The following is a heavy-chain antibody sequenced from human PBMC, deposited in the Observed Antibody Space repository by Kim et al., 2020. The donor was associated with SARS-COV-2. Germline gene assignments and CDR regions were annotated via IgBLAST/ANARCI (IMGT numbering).Heavy chain of an antibody. V-gene: IGHV4-59*01. CDR2: IYDIGIT. J-gene: IGHJ4*02. D-gene: IGHD3-10*01. CDR1: GGSISSYY. CDR3: ARGKEVRGDFDF. Sequence: SETLSLTCTVSGGSISSYYWSWIRQPPGKGLEWIGYIYDIGITNYNPSLKSRVTVSGDTSNNQFSLKLSSVTAADTAVYYCARGKEVRGDFDFWGQGTLVTISS.